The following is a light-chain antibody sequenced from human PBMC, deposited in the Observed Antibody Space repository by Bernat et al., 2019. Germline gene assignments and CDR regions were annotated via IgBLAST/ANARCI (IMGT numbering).Light chain of an antibody. CDR1: QTISGY. CDR3: QQSYSSQWT. CDR2: GSS. Sequence: DIQMTQSPSSLSASVGDRVTITCRASQTISGYSNWYQQKPGKATDLLIYGSSTLQSGVPSRFGGSGSGRDFTLTISSLQPEDFATYYCQQSYSSQWTFGQGTKVEI. J-gene: IGKJ1*01. V-gene: IGKV1-39*01.